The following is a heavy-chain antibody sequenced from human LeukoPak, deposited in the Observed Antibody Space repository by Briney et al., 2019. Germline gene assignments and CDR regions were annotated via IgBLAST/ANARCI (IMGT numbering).Heavy chain of an antibody. CDR3: ARGFAYGDTGSFDY. V-gene: IGHV4-59*01. CDR1: GGSISSYY. D-gene: IGHD4-17*01. Sequence: SETLSLTCTVSGGSISSYYWSWIRQPPGKGLEWIGYIHYRGSTTYNPSLKSRATISVDTSKNQFSLKLSSVTAADTAVYYCARGFAYGDTGSFDYWGQGTLVTVSS. CDR2: IHYRGST. J-gene: IGHJ4*02.